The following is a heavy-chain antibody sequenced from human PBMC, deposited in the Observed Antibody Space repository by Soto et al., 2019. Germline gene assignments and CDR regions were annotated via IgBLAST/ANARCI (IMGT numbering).Heavy chain of an antibody. CDR2: IYYRGST. D-gene: IGHD3-10*01. V-gene: IGHV4-39*07. CDR1: GGSISSSSSY. Sequence: PSETLSLTCTVSGGSISSSSSYWGWIRQPPGKGLEWVGSIYYRGSTNYNPSLKSRVTISVDTSKNQFSLKLSSVTAADAAVYYCASFMVRGVIRGGFGLYYGMDVWGQGTTVTVSS. J-gene: IGHJ6*02. CDR3: ASFMVRGVIRGGFGLYYGMDV.